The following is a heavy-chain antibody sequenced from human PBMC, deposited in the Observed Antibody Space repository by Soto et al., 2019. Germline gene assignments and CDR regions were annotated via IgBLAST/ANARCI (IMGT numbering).Heavy chain of an antibody. D-gene: IGHD1-26*01. CDR2: ISYDGSNK. J-gene: IGHJ6*02. V-gene: IGHV3-30*18. Sequence: GGSLRLSCAASGFTVSSYGMHWVRQAPGKGLEWVAVISYDGSNKYYADSVKGRFTISRDNSKNTLYLQMNSLRAEDTAVYYGAKDVVVGATTGLGDYYYYYGMDVWGQGT. CDR3: AKDVVVGATTGLGDYYYYYGMDV. CDR1: GFTVSSYG.